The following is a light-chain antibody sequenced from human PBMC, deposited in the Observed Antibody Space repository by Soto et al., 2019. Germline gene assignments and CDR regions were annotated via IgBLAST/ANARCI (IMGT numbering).Light chain of an antibody. CDR2: DAS. V-gene: IGKV1-33*01. CDR3: HQYDNLPSIT. J-gene: IGKJ5*01. Sequence: DIQMTQSTSSLSASVGDRVTITCQASQDISNYLNWYQQKPGKAPKLLIYDASNLETGVPSRFSGSGSGTDFTFTISSLQPEDIATYYCHQYDNLPSITFGQGTRLEIK. CDR1: QDISNY.